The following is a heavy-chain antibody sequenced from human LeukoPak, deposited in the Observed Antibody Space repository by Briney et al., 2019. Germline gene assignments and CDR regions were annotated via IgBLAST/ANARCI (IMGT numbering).Heavy chain of an antibody. D-gene: IGHD3-10*01. CDR1: GYSINSAYY. CDR3: ARLTPGKNWFDP. J-gene: IGHJ5*02. V-gene: IGHV4-38-2*01. Sequence: PSETLSLTCAVSGYSINSAYYWGWIRQPPGKGLEWIASMYHSGITYYNSSLKSRATISVDTSNNQFSLKLNSVTAADTSVYYCARLTPGKNWFDPWGHGTLVTVSS. CDR2: MYHSGIT.